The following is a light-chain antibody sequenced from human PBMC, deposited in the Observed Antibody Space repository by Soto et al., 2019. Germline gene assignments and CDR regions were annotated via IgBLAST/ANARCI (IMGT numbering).Light chain of an antibody. Sequence: EKVMTQSPATLSVSPGERVTLSCRASQSVSSNLAWYQQKTGQAPRLLIYDASTRATDVPARFSGTRSGTEFTLTISRLQSEDFAVYYCQQYRTWPRTFGQGTKVDIK. J-gene: IGKJ1*01. CDR3: QQYRTWPRT. V-gene: IGKV3-15*01. CDR2: DAS. CDR1: QSVSSN.